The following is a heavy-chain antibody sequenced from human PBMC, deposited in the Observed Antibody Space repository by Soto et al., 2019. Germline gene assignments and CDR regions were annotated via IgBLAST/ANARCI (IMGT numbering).Heavy chain of an antibody. CDR3: ASDTSVVTGDFDI. CDR1: GGSISIYD. V-gene: IGHV4-59*01. J-gene: IGHJ3*02. D-gene: IGHD2-15*01. Sequence: QVQLQESGPGLVKPSETRSLTCTDSGGSISIYDGSWIRQPPGKGLEWIGYIYYSGSTNYNTSLMSRVSISVDTSKNQCSLKLSSVTATDTAVYYRASDTSVVTGDFDICGQGTMFTVSS. CDR2: IYYSGST.